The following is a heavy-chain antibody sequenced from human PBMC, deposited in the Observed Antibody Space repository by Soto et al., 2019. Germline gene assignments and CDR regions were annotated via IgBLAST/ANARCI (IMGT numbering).Heavy chain of an antibody. CDR3: ARESFCGGDCYLFDY. CDR2: IKQDGSEK. J-gene: IGHJ4*02. Sequence: GGSLRLSCAASGFTFSSYWMSWVRQAPGKGLEWVANIKQDGSEKYYVDSVKGRFTISRDNAKNSLYLQMNSLRAEDTAVYYCARESFCGGDCYLFDYWGQGTLVTVSS. V-gene: IGHV3-7*03. D-gene: IGHD2-21*02. CDR1: GFTFSSYW.